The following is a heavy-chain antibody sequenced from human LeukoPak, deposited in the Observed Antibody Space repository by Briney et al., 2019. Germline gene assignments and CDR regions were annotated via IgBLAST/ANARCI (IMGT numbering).Heavy chain of an antibody. Sequence: GGSLRLSCAASGFTFSRYGMHWVRQAPGKGLEWVSSVSSSGRHMYYADSVKGRFTISRDNAKNSLYLQMNSLRAEDTAVYYCGRVKEASAFDIWGQGTMVTVSS. CDR1: GFTFSRYG. J-gene: IGHJ3*02. CDR3: GRVKEASAFDI. D-gene: IGHD5-12*01. V-gene: IGHV3-21*01. CDR2: VSSSGRHM.